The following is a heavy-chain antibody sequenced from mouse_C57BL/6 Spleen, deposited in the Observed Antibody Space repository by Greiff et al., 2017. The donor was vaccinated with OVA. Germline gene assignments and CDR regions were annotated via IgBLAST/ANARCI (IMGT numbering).Heavy chain of an antibody. V-gene: IGHV1-64*01. Sequence: VQLQQPGAELVKPGASVKLSCKASGYTFTSYWMHWVKQRPGQGLEWIGMIHPNSGSTNYNEKFKSKATLTVDKSSSTAYMQLSSLTSEDSAVYYCAREGDGNPAGFAYWGQGTLVTVSA. CDR3: AREGDGNPAGFAY. CDR2: IHPNSGST. J-gene: IGHJ3*01. CDR1: GYTFTSYW. D-gene: IGHD2-1*01.